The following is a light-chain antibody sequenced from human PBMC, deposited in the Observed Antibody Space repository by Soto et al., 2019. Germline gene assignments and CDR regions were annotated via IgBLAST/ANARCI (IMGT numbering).Light chain of an antibody. Sequence: QSALTQPASVSGSPGQSITISCTGSSSDIGTYNYLSWYQQHPGKAPKLMIYEVSDRPSGISNRFSGSKSDNTASLTISGLQAEDEADYYCSSYPSSGTHWVFGGGTKVTVL. CDR1: SSDIGTYNY. J-gene: IGLJ3*02. V-gene: IGLV2-14*01. CDR3: SSYPSSGTHWV. CDR2: EVS.